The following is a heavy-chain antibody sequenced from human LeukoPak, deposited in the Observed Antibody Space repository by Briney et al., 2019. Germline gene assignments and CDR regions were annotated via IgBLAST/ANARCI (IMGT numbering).Heavy chain of an antibody. J-gene: IGHJ3*02. CDR3: AKDGLWAPDGFNI. Sequence: ASVKVSCKASGYTFTSYGISWLRQAPGQGLEWMGWISAYNGYTNYAQKFQDRVTLTTDTATGTAYMGLRSLRSDDTAVYYCAKDGLWAPDGFNIWGQGTMVTVSS. CDR1: GYTFTSYG. D-gene: IGHD3-16*01. V-gene: IGHV1-18*01. CDR2: ISAYNGYT.